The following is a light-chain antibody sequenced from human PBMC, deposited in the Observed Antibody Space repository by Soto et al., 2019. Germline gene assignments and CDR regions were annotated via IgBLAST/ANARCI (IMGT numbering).Light chain of an antibody. CDR2: AAS. J-gene: IGKJ2*01. CDR3: QHSYSIPHT. CDR1: QSISNY. V-gene: IGKV1-39*01. Sequence: DIQLTQSPSSLSASVGDRVTITCRASQSISNYVNWYQQKPGKAPKLLIFAASSLHSGVPSRFSGSGSGPEFTITISSLQPEDFATYYCQHSYSIPHTFGQGTNLEIK.